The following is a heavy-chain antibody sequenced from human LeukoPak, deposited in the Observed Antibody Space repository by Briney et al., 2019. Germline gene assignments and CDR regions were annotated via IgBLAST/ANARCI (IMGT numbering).Heavy chain of an antibody. D-gene: IGHD3-22*01. CDR1: GYTFTSYG. V-gene: IGHV1-18*01. Sequence: ASVKVSCKASGYTFTSYGISWVRQAPGQGLEWMGWVSAYNGNTNYAQKLQGRVTMTTDTSTSTAYMELSSLRSEDTAVYYCTRESHPYYYDSSGYYPLDYWGQGTLATVSS. J-gene: IGHJ4*02. CDR2: VSAYNGNT. CDR3: TRESHPYYYDSSGYYPLDY.